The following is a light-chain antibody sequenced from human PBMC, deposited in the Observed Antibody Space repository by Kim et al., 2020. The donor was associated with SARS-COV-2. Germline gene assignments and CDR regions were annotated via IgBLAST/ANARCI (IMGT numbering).Light chain of an antibody. J-gene: IGLJ3*02. CDR3: SSYTSSTTWV. Sequence: GQSFTMSCTGTSSDVGGYNYVSWYQQHPGKAPKLMIYDVNKRPSGVSNRFSGSKSGNTASLTISGLQAEDEADYHCSSYTSSTTWVFGGGTQLTVL. CDR1: SSDVGGYNY. CDR2: DVN. V-gene: IGLV2-14*04.